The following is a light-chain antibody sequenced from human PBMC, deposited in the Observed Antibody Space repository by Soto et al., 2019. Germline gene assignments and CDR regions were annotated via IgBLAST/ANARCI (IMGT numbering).Light chain of an antibody. V-gene: IGKV3-11*01. CDR3: QQRANWPPLT. CDR1: QSVSNY. CDR2: DAS. Sequence: EIVLTQSPDILSLSPGERATLSCRASQSVSNYLAWYQQKPGQAPRLLIYDASNRATGIPARFSGSGPGTDFTLTISSLEPEDFAVYYCQQRANWPPLTFGGGTKVEFK. J-gene: IGKJ4*01.